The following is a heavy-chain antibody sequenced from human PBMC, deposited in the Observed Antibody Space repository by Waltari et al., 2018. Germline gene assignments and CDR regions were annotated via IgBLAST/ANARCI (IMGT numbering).Heavy chain of an antibody. J-gene: IGHJ4*02. Sequence: QVQLQESGPGLVKPSQTLSLTCTVSGGSIRSGGYYWSWIRQHPGKGLEWIGYIYYSGSTYYNPSLKSRVTISVDTSKNQFSLKLSSVTAADTAVYYCARDLGAARGSYFDYWGQGTLVTVSS. V-gene: IGHV4-31*03. CDR2: IYYSGST. D-gene: IGHD3-16*01. CDR1: GGSIRSGGYY. CDR3: ARDLGAARGSYFDY.